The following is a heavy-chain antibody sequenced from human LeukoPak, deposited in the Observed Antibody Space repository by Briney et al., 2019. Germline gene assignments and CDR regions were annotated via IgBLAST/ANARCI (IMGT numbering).Heavy chain of an antibody. CDR3: AKDLGNGRLRIAMGY. J-gene: IGHJ4*02. CDR2: ISGSGGST. Sequence: PGGSLRLSCAASGFTFSSYAMSWVRQAPGKGVEWVSAISGSGGSTYYADSVKGRFTISRDNSKNTLYLQMNSLRAEDTAVYYCAKDLGNGRLRIAMGYWGQGTLVTVSS. V-gene: IGHV3-23*01. D-gene: IGHD3-10*01. CDR1: GFTFSSYA.